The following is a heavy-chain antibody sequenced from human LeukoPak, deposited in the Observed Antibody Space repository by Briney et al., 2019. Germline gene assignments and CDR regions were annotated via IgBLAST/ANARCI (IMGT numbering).Heavy chain of an antibody. V-gene: IGHV3-7*01. CDR1: GFMFTDYW. J-gene: IGHJ4*02. Sequence: GGSLRLSCAASGFMFTDYWLMWVRQAPGEGLEWVANLKPDGSERYYMGSVRGRFTISRDTAKNLLCLQMNKLRGEGTDVYYTGGFEYGGGLGWWGQGTLVAVST. CDR3: GGFEYGGGLGW. D-gene: IGHD3-16*01. CDR2: LKPDGSER.